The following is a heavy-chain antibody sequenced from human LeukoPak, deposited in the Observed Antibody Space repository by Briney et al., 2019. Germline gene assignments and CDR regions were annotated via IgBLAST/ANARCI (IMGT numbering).Heavy chain of an antibody. CDR1: GYTFTTYG. V-gene: IGHV1-18*01. CDR3: AGVAGFYWNSDSFDS. CDR2: ISAYNGQT. Sequence: GASVKVSCKASGYTFTTYGISGVRQAPGQGLEGMGWISAYNGQTNYAQKVQGRVTMTTDTSTKTAYMELRSLGSDDTAVYYCAGVAGFYWNSDSFDSWGQGTQVTVSS. J-gene: IGHJ4*02. D-gene: IGHD1-7*01.